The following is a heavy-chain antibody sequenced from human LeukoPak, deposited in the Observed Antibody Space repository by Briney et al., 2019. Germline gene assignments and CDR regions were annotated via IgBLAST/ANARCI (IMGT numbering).Heavy chain of an antibody. Sequence: GGSLRLSCAASGFTFDDYAMHWVRQAPGKGLEWVSGISWNSGSIGYADSVKGRFTISRDNAKNSLYLQMNSLRAEDTAVYYCARWSYYYDSSGYYEYFQHWGQGTLVTVSS. J-gene: IGHJ1*01. CDR3: ARWSYYYDSSGYYEYFQH. V-gene: IGHV3-9*01. CDR1: GFTFDDYA. D-gene: IGHD3-22*01. CDR2: ISWNSGSI.